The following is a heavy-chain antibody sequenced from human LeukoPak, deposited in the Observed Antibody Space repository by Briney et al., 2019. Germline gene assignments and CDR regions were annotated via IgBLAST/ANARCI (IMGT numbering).Heavy chain of an antibody. V-gene: IGHV3-23*01. J-gene: IGHJ4*02. Sequence: GGSLRLSCAASGFTFSSYAMSWVRQAPGKGLEWVSAISGSGGSTYYADSVKGRFTISRDNSKITLYLQMNSLRAEDTAVYYCAKASYSSGWGYYFDYWGQGTLVTVSS. D-gene: IGHD6-19*01. CDR1: GFTFSSYA. CDR2: ISGSGGST. CDR3: AKASYSSGWGYYFDY.